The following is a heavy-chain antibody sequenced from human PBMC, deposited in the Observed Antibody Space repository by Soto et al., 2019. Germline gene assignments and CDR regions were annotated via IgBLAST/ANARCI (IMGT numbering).Heavy chain of an antibody. V-gene: IGHV3-21*01. D-gene: IGHD5-12*01. Sequence: GGSLRLSGAASGFTSSSASRNWVRQAPGKGLEWVSSISSSSSYIYYADSVKGRFTISRDNAKNSLYLQMNSLRAEDTAVYYCAREGGDGYRYYYYYYMDVRGKGTTVTVSS. CDR2: ISSSSSYI. CDR3: AREGGDGYRYYYYYYMDV. J-gene: IGHJ6*03. CDR1: GFTSSSAS.